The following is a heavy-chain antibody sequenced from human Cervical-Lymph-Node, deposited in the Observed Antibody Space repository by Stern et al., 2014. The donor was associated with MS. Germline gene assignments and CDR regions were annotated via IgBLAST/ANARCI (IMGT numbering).Heavy chain of an antibody. Sequence: QVQLVESGSELKKPGASVKVSCKASGYNLTNNAMTWVRQAPGQGLEWMGWINTNTGNPTYAHAFTGLFVFSLDASVSTAYLQISSLKAEDTAVYYCARVSNIGYYADYWGQGTLFTVSS. CDR1: GYNLTNNA. CDR3: ARVSNIGYYADY. J-gene: IGHJ4*02. V-gene: IGHV7-4-1*02. CDR2: INTNTGNP. D-gene: IGHD3-22*01.